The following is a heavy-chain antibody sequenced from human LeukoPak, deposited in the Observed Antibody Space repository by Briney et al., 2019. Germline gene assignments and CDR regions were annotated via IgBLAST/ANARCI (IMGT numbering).Heavy chain of an antibody. Sequence: GGSLRLSCAASGFTFSSYSMNWVRQAPGKGLEWVSSISSSSSYIYYADSVKGRFTISRDNSKNTLYLQMNSLRAEDTAVYYCAKPPYPGIAAAGILDYWGQGTLVTVSS. CDR1: GFTFSSYS. D-gene: IGHD6-13*01. J-gene: IGHJ4*02. CDR3: AKPPYPGIAAAGILDY. V-gene: IGHV3-21*04. CDR2: ISSSSSYI.